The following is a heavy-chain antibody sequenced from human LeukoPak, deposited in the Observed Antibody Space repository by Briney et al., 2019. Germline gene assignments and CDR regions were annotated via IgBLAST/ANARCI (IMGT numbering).Heavy chain of an antibody. Sequence: PGGSLRLSCAASGFAFSSYATNWVRQAPGKGLEWVSSISGSGSYLFYADSVKGRFTISRDNARNSLYLQMNSLRAEDTAVYYCAREFYERKDLDNWGQGTLVTVSS. V-gene: IGHV3-21*01. J-gene: IGHJ4*02. CDR1: GFAFSSYA. CDR3: AREFYERKDLDN. CDR2: ISGSGSYL. D-gene: IGHD2/OR15-2a*01.